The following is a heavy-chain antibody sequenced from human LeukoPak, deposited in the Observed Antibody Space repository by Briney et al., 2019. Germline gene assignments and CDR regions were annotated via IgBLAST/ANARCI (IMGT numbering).Heavy chain of an antibody. V-gene: IGHV3-11*04. CDR3: ATSRVFDY. CDR1: GITFSDYF. J-gene: IGHJ4*02. Sequence: GGSLRLSCVASGITFSDYFMSWIRQAPGKGLEWLSFINSAGNNIYYADSVKGRFTISRDNSKETLYLEMNSLRVEDTAIYYCATSRVFDYWGQGTLVAVSS. CDR2: INSAGNNI.